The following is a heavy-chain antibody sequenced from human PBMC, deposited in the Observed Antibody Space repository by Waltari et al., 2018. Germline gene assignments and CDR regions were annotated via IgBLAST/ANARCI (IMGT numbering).Heavy chain of an antibody. Sequence: QLQLQESGPGLVKPSETLSLTCTVSGGSISSRRYYWGWIRQPPGKGLEWIGSIYYSGSTYYNPSLKSRVTISVDTSKNQFSLKLSSVTAADTAVYYCARGRGWYFDLWGRGTLVTVSS. CDR2: IYYSGST. J-gene: IGHJ2*01. V-gene: IGHV4-39*07. CDR3: ARGRGWYFDL. CDR1: GGSISSRRYY. D-gene: IGHD3-10*01.